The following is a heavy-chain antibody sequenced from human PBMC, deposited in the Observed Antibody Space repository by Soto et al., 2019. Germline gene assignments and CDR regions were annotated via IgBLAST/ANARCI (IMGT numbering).Heavy chain of an antibody. J-gene: IGHJ5*02. CDR1: GGSFSSYY. Sequence: SETLSLTCAVSGGSFSSYYWTWIRQPPEKGLEWIVEITHRGSTNYNPSLKSRVTMSVDTSKNQFSLKVTSVTAADTAVYFCAIGSHQLAREQQPLHPWGQGTLVIGS. D-gene: IGHD2-2*01. CDR3: AIGSHQLAREQQPLHP. V-gene: IGHV4-34*01. CDR2: ITHRGST.